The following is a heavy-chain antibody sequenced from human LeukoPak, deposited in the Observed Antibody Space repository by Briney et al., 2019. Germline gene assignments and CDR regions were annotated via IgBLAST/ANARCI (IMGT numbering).Heavy chain of an antibody. Sequence: PGGSLRLSCAASGFSFSSSGMHWVSQAPGKGLEWVAVIWNDGSKTYYADSVKGRFIISRDNSGSTLYLQMNSLRVEDTAVYYCAKDRVGDTWTDSFDIWGQGTVVTVSS. CDR2: IWNDGSKT. J-gene: IGHJ3*02. D-gene: IGHD1-26*01. V-gene: IGHV3-33*06. CDR1: GFSFSSSG. CDR3: AKDRVGDTWTDSFDI.